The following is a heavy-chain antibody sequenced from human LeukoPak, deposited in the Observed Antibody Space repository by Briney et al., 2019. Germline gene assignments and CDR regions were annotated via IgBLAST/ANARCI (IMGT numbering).Heavy chain of an antibody. CDR3: ARWDNSGYYYDY. Sequence: ASVKVSCKASGGTFSSYAISWVRQAPGQGLEWMGWMSPNSGKTGYAQKFQGRVTMTRNASINTAYMELSSLRSEDTAVYYCARWDNSGYYYDYWGQGTLVTVSS. V-gene: IGHV1-8*02. J-gene: IGHJ4*02. CDR1: GGTFSSYA. CDR2: MSPNSGKT. D-gene: IGHD3-22*01.